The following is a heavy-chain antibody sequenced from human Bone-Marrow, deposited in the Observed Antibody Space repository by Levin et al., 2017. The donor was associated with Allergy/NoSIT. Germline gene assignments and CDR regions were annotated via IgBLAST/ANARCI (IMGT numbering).Heavy chain of an antibody. Sequence: GASVKVSCKASGYSFNDYAISWVRQAPGQGLEWMGWISGYNYKTHYAQKFQGRVTMTTDTSTSTAYMELRSLRSDDTAVYYCVRFAGSSSYVYWGQGTLVTVSS. CDR1: GYSFNDYA. V-gene: IGHV1-18*01. CDR3: VRFAGSSSYVY. J-gene: IGHJ4*02. D-gene: IGHD3-22*01. CDR2: ISGYNYKT.